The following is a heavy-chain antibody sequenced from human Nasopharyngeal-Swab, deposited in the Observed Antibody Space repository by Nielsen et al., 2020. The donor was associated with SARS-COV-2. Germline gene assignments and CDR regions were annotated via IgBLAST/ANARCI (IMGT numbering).Heavy chain of an antibody. Sequence: SETLSLTCTVSGGSISSYYWSWIRQPPGKGLEWIGYIYYSGSTNYNPSLKSRVTISVDTSKNQFSLKLSSVTAADTAVHYCARHPRYYDSSGYHFDYWGQGTLVTVSS. V-gene: IGHV4-59*08. CDR2: IYYSGST. J-gene: IGHJ4*02. D-gene: IGHD3-22*01. CDR1: GGSISSYY. CDR3: ARHPRYYDSSGYHFDY.